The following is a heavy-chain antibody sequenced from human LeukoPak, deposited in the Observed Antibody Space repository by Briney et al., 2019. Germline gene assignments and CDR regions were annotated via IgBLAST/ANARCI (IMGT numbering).Heavy chain of an antibody. D-gene: IGHD3-16*01. Sequence: GGSLRLSCADSGFTFRSYWMHWVRHALGKGRGWVSRINIDGYGTNYAHSVKRRFTISRDNAKNTLYLQMNSLRAEDTAVYYCARDKLQGRVPTFWYWGQGTLVTVSS. CDR2: INIDGYGT. V-gene: IGHV3-74*01. CDR3: ARDKLQGRVPTFWY. CDR1: GFTFRSYW. J-gene: IGHJ4*02.